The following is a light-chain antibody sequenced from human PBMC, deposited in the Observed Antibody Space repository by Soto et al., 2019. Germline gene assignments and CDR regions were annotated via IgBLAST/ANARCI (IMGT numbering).Light chain of an antibody. J-gene: IGKJ4*01. Sequence: MTQSPSSVSASVGDRVTITCRASQDIRSRLAWYQHKPGKAPNLLIYSATTLQSGVPYRFSGSGSGTYFTLTISSLQPEDFATYYCQQANILPPVFGGGTRVEI. V-gene: IGKV1-12*01. CDR2: SAT. CDR3: QQANILPPV. CDR1: QDIRSR.